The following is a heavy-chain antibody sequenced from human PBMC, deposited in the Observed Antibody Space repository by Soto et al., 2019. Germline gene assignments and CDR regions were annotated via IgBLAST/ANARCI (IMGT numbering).Heavy chain of an antibody. CDR1: GYTFTSYY. CDR3: ARDMGATGSFDY. CDR2: INPSGGST. V-gene: IGHV1-46*01. J-gene: IGHJ4*02. D-gene: IGHD1-26*01. Sequence: GASVKVSCKAAGYTFTSYYMHWVRQAPGQGLEWMGIINPSGGSTSYAQKFQGRVTMTRDTSTSTVYMELSSLRSEDTAVYYCARDMGATGSFDYWGQGTLVTVSS.